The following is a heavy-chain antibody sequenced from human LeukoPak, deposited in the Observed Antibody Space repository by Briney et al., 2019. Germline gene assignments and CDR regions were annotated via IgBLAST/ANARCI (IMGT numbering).Heavy chain of an antibody. D-gene: IGHD2-15*01. CDR3: ARDVVGSLDY. CDR2: MKQDGSAR. CDR1: GFSFSNYW. J-gene: IGHJ4*02. Sequence: GGSLRLSCVGSGFSFSNYWMAWVRQAPGKGPEWVANMKQDGSARHYADSVKGRFTISRDNAQNSVYLRMNSPRAEDTAVYYCARDVVGSLDYWGLGTLVTVSS. V-gene: IGHV3-7*01.